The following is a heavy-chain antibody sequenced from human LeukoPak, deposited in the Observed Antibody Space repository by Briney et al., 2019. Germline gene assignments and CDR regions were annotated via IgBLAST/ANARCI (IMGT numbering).Heavy chain of an antibody. J-gene: IGHJ3*02. Sequence: SETLSLTCTVSGGSISGYYWSWIRQPPGKGLEWIGYIYYSGSTNYNPSLKSRVTISVDTSKNQFSLKLSSVTAADTAVYYCARHGDYYDSSGYYYDAFDIWGQGTMVTVSS. CDR3: ARHGDYYDSSGYYYDAFDI. D-gene: IGHD3-22*01. CDR2: IYYSGST. V-gene: IGHV4-59*08. CDR1: GGSISGYY.